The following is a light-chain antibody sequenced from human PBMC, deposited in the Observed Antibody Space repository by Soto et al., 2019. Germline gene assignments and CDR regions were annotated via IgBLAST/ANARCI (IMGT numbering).Light chain of an antibody. CDR2: DVS. J-gene: IGLJ1*01. CDR1: SSDVGGYNY. CDR3: SSYTLSSTA. Sequence: QSALTQPASVSGSPGQSITISCTGTSSDVGGYNYVSWYQQHPGKAPNLMIYDVSHRPSGVSNRFSGSKSGNTASLTISGLQAEDEDDYYSSSYTLSSTAFGTGTKLTVL. V-gene: IGLV2-14*01.